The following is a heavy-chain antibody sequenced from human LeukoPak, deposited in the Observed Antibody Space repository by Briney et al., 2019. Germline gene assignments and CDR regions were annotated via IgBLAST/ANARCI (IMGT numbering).Heavy chain of an antibody. CDR2: IIPIFGTA. V-gene: IGHV1-69*13. J-gene: IGHJ6*02. D-gene: IGHD6-13*01. Sequence: ASVKVSCKASGGTFSSYAISWVRQAPGQGLEWMGGIIPIFGTANYAQKFQGRVTITADESTSTAYMELSSLRSEDTAVYYCAREVGAAAYYYYGMDVWGQGTTVTVSS. CDR1: GGTFSSYA. CDR3: AREVGAAAYYYYGMDV.